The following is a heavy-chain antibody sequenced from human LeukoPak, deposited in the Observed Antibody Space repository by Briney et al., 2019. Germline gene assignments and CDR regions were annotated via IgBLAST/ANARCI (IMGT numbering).Heavy chain of an antibody. J-gene: IGHJ4*02. CDR3: ARSQGSVGNDY. CDR2: INPSGGST. Sequence: ASVKVSCKVSGYTFTGYYMHWVRQAPGQGLEWMGIINPSGGSTSYAQKFQGRVTMTRDTSTSTVYMELSSLRSEDTAVYYCARSQGSVGNDYWGQGTLVTVSS. D-gene: IGHD4-23*01. CDR1: GYTFTGYY. V-gene: IGHV1-46*01.